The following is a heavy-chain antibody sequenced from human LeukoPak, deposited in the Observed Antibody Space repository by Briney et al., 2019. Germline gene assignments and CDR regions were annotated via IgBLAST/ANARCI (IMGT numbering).Heavy chain of an antibody. V-gene: IGHV3-30*02. D-gene: IGHD3-3*01. Sequence: GGSLRLSCAASGFTVSSNYMSWVRQAPGKGLEWVAFIRSDGTIKYYADSVKGRFTISRDNSKNTLYLQMNSLRTEDTAVYYCAKDEIFGSSWTFDYWGQGTLVTVSS. CDR3: AKDEIFGSSWTFDY. J-gene: IGHJ4*02. CDR1: GFTVSSNY. CDR2: IRSDGTIK.